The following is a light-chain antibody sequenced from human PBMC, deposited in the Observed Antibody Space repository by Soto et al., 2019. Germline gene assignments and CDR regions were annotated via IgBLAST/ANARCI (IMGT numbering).Light chain of an antibody. V-gene: IGLV2-14*01. CDR1: SSDIGGYNY. Sequence: QSVLTQPASVSGSPGQSITISCTGTSSDIGGYNYVSWYQQHPGNPPKLMIYEVSNRPSGVSNRFSGSKSGNTASLTISGLQAEDEPDYYCTSHTTSNPQVFGGGTKLTVL. CDR3: TSHTTSNPQV. J-gene: IGLJ3*02. CDR2: EVS.